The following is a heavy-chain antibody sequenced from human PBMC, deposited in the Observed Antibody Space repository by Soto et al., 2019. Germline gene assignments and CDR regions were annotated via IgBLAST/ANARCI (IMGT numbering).Heavy chain of an antibody. CDR3: ARDRARTVAGYYYYYYMDV. CDR2: IKQDGSEK. J-gene: IGHJ6*03. D-gene: IGHD6-19*01. Sequence: EVQLVESGGGLVQPGGSLRLSCAASGFTFSSYWMSWVRQAPGKGLEWVANIKQDGSEKYYVDSVKGRFTISRDNAKNSLYLQMNRLRAEDTAVYYCARDRARTVAGYYYYYYMDVWGKGTTVTVSS. V-gene: IGHV3-7*01. CDR1: GFTFSSYW.